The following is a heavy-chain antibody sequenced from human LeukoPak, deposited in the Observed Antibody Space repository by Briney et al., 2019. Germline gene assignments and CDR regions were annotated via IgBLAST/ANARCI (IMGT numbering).Heavy chain of an antibody. CDR1: GYTFTNLY. V-gene: IGHV1-46*01. Sequence: ASVKVSCKAPGYTFTNLYMHWVRQAPGQGLEWMGVINPSGGSTSYAQKFQGRVTMTRDTSTSTVYMELSSLRSEDTAVYYCARDDNGDNWFDPWGQGTLVTVSS. CDR3: ARDDNGDNWFDP. CDR2: INPSGGST. D-gene: IGHD4-17*01. J-gene: IGHJ5*02.